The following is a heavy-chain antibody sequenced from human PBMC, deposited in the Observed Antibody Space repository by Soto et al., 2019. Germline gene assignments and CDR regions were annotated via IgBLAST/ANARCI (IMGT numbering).Heavy chain of an antibody. CDR3: ARVSGRYCSGGSCRTFDY. V-gene: IGHV4-31*11. Sequence: SETLSLTCAVSGGSMRSGGYYWSWIRQHPGKGLEWIGYIYYSGSTYYNPSLKSRVTISVDTSKNQFSLKLSSVTAADTAVYYCARVSGRYCSGGSCRTFDYWGQGTLVTVSS. J-gene: IGHJ4*02. CDR1: GGSMRSGGYY. CDR2: IYYSGST. D-gene: IGHD2-15*01.